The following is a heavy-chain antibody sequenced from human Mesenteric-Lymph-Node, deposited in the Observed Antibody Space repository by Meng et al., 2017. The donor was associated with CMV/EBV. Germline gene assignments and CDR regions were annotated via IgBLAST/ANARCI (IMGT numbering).Heavy chain of an antibody. CDR1: GGSFSGYY. CDR2: INHSGST. J-gene: IGHJ4*02. Sequence: SETLSLTCAVYGGSFSGYYWSWIRQPPGKGLEWIGEINHSGSTNYNPSLKSRVTISVDTSKNQFSLKLSSVTAADTAVYYCARGDNDYAFYFDYWGQGTLVTVSS. V-gene: IGHV4-34*01. D-gene: IGHD4-17*01. CDR3: ARGDNDYAFYFDY.